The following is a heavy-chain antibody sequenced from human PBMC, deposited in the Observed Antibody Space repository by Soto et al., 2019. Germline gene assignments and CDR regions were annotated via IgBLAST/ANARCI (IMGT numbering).Heavy chain of an antibody. J-gene: IGHJ4*02. Sequence: QVQLVESGGGVVQPGRSLRLSCAASGFTFSSYGMHWVRQAPGKGLEWVAVIWYDGSNKYYADSVKGRFTISRDNSKNTLYLQMNSLRAEDTAVYYCAREDADYYGSGSRPKGFIDYWGQGTLVTVSS. CDR2: IWYDGSNK. CDR3: AREDADYYGSGSRPKGFIDY. D-gene: IGHD3-10*01. V-gene: IGHV3-33*01. CDR1: GFTFSSYG.